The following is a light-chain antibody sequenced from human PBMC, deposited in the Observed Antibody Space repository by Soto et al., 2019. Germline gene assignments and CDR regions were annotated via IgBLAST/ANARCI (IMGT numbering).Light chain of an antibody. CDR1: SSDVGSSNG. CDR3: SSYTSSSTYV. J-gene: IGLJ1*01. Sequence: QPARTPPPSVSGSPGQSVAISYTGTSSDVGSSNGVSWYQQPPGTAPKLMIYDVSNRPSGVPDRFSGSKSGNTASLTISGLQAEDEADYYCSSYTSSSTYVFGTGTTVTVL. V-gene: IGLV2-18*02. CDR2: DVS.